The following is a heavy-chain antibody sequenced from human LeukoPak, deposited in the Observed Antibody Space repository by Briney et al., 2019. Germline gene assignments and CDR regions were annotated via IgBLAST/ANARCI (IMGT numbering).Heavy chain of an antibody. CDR2: IYYSGST. V-gene: IGHV4-34*01. CDR1: GGSFSGYY. J-gene: IGHJ5*02. CDR3: AREHIVVVPAAMHQLDWFDP. Sequence: SETLSLTCAVYGGSFSGYYWSWIRQPPGKGLEWIGSIYYSGSTYYNPSLKSRVTISVDTSKNQFSLKLSSVTAADTAVYYCAREHIVVVPAAMHQLDWFDPWGQGTLVTVSS. D-gene: IGHD2-2*01.